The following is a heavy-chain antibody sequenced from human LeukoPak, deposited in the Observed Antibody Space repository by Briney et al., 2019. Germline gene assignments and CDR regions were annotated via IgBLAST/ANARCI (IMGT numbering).Heavy chain of an antibody. CDR2: ISSSSSYI. CDR1: GFTFSSYS. V-gene: IGHV3-21*01. CDR3: ARYCSSTSCYRAVDI. Sequence: GGPLRLSCAASGFTFSSYSMNWVRQAPGKGLEWVSSISSSSSYIYYADSVKGRFTISRDNAKNSLYLQMNSLRAEDTAVYYCARYCSSTSCYRAVDIWGQGTMVTVSS. D-gene: IGHD2-2*02. J-gene: IGHJ3*02.